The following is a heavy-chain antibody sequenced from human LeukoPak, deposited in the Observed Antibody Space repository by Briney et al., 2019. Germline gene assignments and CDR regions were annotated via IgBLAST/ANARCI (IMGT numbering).Heavy chain of an antibody. CDR2: IGGSNGIT. V-gene: IGHV3-23*01. CDR1: RFTFNSYA. CDR3: ARRWLGDPYGMDV. D-gene: IGHD3-10*01. Sequence: GGSLRLSCAASRFTFNSYAMSWVRQAPGKGLEWVSVIGGSNGITFYVGSVKGRFTISRDNSKDTLYLQMNSLRAEDTAVYYCARRWLGDPYGMDVWGQGTTVSVSS. J-gene: IGHJ6*02.